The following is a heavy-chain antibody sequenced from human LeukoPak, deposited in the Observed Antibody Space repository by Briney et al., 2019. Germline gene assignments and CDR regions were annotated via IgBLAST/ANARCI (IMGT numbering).Heavy chain of an antibody. D-gene: IGHD3-10*01. J-gene: IGHJ4*02. V-gene: IGHV4-34*01. CDR1: RTSFSAYY. Sequence: SETLSLTCAVYRTSFSAYYWTWIRQPPGKGLEWIGEIHHSGITNYNPSLKSRVTISIDTSKNQFSLNLSSVAAADAAVYYCASLWFGDLTIDSWGQGTLVTVSS. CDR3: ASLWFGDLTIDS. CDR2: IHHSGIT.